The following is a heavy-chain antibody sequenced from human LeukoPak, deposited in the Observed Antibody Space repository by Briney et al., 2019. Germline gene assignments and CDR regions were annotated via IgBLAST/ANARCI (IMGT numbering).Heavy chain of an antibody. J-gene: IGHJ4*02. V-gene: IGHV1-24*01. D-gene: IGHD1-26*01. CDR3: ATLKVGATDFDY. Sequence: ASAKVSCKVSGYTLTELSMHWVRQAPGKGLEWMGGFDPEDGETIYAQKFQGRVTMTEDTSTDTAYMELSSLRSEDTAVYYCATLKVGATDFDYWGQGTLVTVSS. CDR1: GYTLTELS. CDR2: FDPEDGET.